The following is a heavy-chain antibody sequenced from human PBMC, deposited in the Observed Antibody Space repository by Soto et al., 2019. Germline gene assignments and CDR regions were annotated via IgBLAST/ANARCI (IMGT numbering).Heavy chain of an antibody. J-gene: IGHJ4*02. Sequence: GGSLRLSCAASGFTFNIYGMHWVRQAPDKGLEWVALISYDGSNQYYADSVKGRFTISRDNSKNTLFLQMNSLRADDTAVYYCAKDQASGQGSFDSWGQGXLVTVYS. CDR2: ISYDGSNQ. CDR1: GFTFNIYG. V-gene: IGHV3-30*18. CDR3: AKDQASGQGSFDS.